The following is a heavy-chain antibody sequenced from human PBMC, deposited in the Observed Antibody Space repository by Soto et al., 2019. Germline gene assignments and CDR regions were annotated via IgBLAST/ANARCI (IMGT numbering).Heavy chain of an antibody. CDR2: IWYDGSNK. CDR1: GFTFSSYG. Sequence: GGSLRLSCAASGFTFSSYGMHWVRQAPGKGLEWVAVIWYDGSNKYYADSVKGRFTISRDNSKNTLYLQMNSLRAEDTAVYYCARAGSDIVATMWAPFDIWGQGTMVTVSS. J-gene: IGHJ3*02. V-gene: IGHV3-33*01. D-gene: IGHD5-12*01. CDR3: ARAGSDIVATMWAPFDI.